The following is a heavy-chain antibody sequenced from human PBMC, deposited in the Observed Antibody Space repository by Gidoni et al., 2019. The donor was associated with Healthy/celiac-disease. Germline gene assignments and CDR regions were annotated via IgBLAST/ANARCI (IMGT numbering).Heavy chain of an antibody. J-gene: IGHJ4*02. CDR3: ARITIFGVVIQRVDY. CDR1: GYTFTGYY. Sequence: QVQLVQSGAEVKKPGASVKVSCKASGYTFTGYYMHWVRQAPGQGLEWMGWINPNSGGTNYAQKFQGRVTMTRDTSISTAYMELSRLRSDDTAVYYCARITIFGVVIQRVDYWGQGTLVTVSS. V-gene: IGHV1-2*02. D-gene: IGHD3-3*01. CDR2: INPNSGGT.